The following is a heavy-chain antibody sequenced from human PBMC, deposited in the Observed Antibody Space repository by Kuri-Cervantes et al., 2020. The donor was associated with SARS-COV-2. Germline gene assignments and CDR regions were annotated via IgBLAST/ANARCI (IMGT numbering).Heavy chain of an antibody. CDR2: FDPEDGET. D-gene: IGHD3-10*01. V-gene: IGHV1-24*01. CDR3: ARRVDYYGSGSHNWFDP. Sequence: ASVKVSCKVSGYTLTELSMHWVRQAPGKGLEWMGGFDPEDGETIYAQKFQGRVTMTEDTSTDTAYMELSSLKSEDTAVYYCARRVDYYGSGSHNWFDPWGQGTLVTVSS. J-gene: IGHJ5*02. CDR1: GYTLTELS.